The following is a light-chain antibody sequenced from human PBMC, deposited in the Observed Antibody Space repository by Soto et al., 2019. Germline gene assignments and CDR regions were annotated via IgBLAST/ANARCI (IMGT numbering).Light chain of an antibody. CDR1: SSDVGAYNY. V-gene: IGLV2-11*01. J-gene: IGLJ3*02. CDR2: DVR. CDR3: CSYAGTYWV. Sequence: QSALTQPRSVSGSPGQSVTISCTGVSSDVGAYNYISWYQQHPGEAPKLMIYDVRYRPSGVPDRFSGSKSGNTASLTSSGLQTEDEADYYCCSYAGTYWVFGGGTKVTVL.